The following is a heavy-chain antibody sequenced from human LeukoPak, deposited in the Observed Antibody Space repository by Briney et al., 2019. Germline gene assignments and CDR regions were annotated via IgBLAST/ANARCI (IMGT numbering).Heavy chain of an antibody. D-gene: IGHD2-8*01. V-gene: IGHV4-34*01. CDR1: GGSFSGYY. Sequence: SETLSLTCAVYGGSFSGYYWSWIRQPPGKGLEWIGEINHSGSTNYNPSLKSRVTISVDTSKNQFSLKLTSVTAADTAVYYCARVMNRCWFDPWGQGTLVTVSS. J-gene: IGHJ5*02. CDR2: INHSGST. CDR3: ARVMNRCWFDP.